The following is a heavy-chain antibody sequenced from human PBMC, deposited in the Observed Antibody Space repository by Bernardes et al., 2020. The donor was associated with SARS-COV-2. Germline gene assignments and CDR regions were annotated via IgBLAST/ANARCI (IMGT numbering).Heavy chain of an antibody. D-gene: IGHD3-22*01. CDR2: IFTSGSI. Sequence: SETLSLTCTVSGGSISSYYWSWIRQPPGKGLEWIGYIFTSGSINYNPSLKSRLTISVDTSKNQFSLKLSSATAADTAVYYCAREGYYDSSGYYHLDAFDTGGQGTIVAVSP. CDR3: AREGYYDSSGYYHLDAFDT. CDR1: GGSISSYY. J-gene: IGHJ3*02. V-gene: IGHV4-4*08.